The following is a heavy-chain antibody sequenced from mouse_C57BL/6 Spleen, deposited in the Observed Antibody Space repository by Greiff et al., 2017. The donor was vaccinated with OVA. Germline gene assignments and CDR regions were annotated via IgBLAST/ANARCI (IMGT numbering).Heavy chain of an antibody. J-gene: IGHJ4*01. CDR1: GYTFTSYW. Sequence: QVHLKQPGAELVKPGASVKMSCKASGYTFTSYWITWVKQRPGQGLEWIGDIYPGSGSTNYNEKFKSKATLTVDTSSSTAYMQLSSLTSEDSAVYYCARWGLLDAMDYWGQGTSVTVSS. CDR2: IYPGSGST. CDR3: ARWGLLDAMDY. V-gene: IGHV1-55*01. D-gene: IGHD2-10*01.